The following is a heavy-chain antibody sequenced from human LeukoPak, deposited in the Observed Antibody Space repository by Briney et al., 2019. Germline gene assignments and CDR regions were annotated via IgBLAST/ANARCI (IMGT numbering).Heavy chain of an antibody. D-gene: IGHD6-13*01. Sequence: SETLSLTCTVSGGSISSGGYYWSWIRQPPGKGLEWIGYIYYSGSTNYNPSLKSRVTISVDTSKNQFSLKLSSVTAADTAVYYCARDTVRSWDDAFDIWGQGTMVTVSS. CDR3: ARDTVRSWDDAFDI. CDR1: GGSISSGGYY. CDR2: IYYSGST. J-gene: IGHJ3*02. V-gene: IGHV4-61*08.